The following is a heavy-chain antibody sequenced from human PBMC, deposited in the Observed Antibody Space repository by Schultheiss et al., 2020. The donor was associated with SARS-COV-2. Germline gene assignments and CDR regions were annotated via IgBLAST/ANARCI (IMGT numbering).Heavy chain of an antibody. CDR2: FDPEDGET. Sequence: ASVKVSCKVSGYTLTELSMHWVRQAPGKGLEWMGGFDPEDGETIYAQKFQGRVTMTRNTSISTAYMELSSLRSEDTAVYYCARGASPRSGWYDGPGWWGQGTLVTVSS. CDR1: GYTLTELS. J-gene: IGHJ4*02. CDR3: ARGASPRSGWYDGPGW. D-gene: IGHD6-19*01. V-gene: IGHV1-24*01.